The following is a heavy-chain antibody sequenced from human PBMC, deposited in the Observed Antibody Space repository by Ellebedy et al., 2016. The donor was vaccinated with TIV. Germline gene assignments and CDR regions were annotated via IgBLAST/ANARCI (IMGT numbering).Heavy chain of an antibody. CDR2: ISTSSSYT. CDR3: ARDDWGPAGP. D-gene: IGHD3-9*01. Sequence: GESLKISCVASGFTFSDYYMSWIRQAPGKGLEWVSTISTSSSYTKCADSVKGRFTVSRDDAKNSLYLQMNSLRAEDTAVYYCARDDWGPAGPWGQGTLVTVSS. CDR1: GFTFSDYY. V-gene: IGHV3-11*05. J-gene: IGHJ5*02.